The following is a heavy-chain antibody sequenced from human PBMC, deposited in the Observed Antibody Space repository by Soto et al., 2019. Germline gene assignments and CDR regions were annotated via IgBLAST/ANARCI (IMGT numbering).Heavy chain of an antibody. Sequence: PSVKVSCKASGYTFTSYGISWVRQAPGQGLEWMGWISAYNGNTNYAQKLQGRVTMTTDTSTSTAYMELRSLRSDDTAVYYCARVSDSSSSGNWFDPWGQGTLVTVSS. CDR2: ISAYNGNT. CDR3: ARVSDSSSSGNWFDP. D-gene: IGHD6-6*01. J-gene: IGHJ5*02. V-gene: IGHV1-18*04. CDR1: GYTFTSYG.